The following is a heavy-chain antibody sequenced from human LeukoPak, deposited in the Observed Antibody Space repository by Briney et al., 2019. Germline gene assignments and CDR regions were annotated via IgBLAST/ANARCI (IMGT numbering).Heavy chain of an antibody. Sequence: SETLSLTCAVYGGSFSGYYWSWIRQPPGKGLEWIGEINHSGSTNYDPSLKSRVTISVDTSKNQFSLKLSSVTAADTAVYYCARIPGIVVVPAAIMSLETMAFDIWGQGTMVTVSS. CDR1: GGSFSGYY. D-gene: IGHD2-2*01. CDR2: INHSGST. V-gene: IGHV4-34*01. CDR3: ARIPGIVVVPAAIMSLETMAFDI. J-gene: IGHJ3*02.